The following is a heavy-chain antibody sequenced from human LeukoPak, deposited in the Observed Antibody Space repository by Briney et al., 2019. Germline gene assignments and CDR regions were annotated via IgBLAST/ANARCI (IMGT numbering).Heavy chain of an antibody. CDR2: IWYDGSNK. J-gene: IGHJ5*02. Sequence: PGGSLRLSCAASGFTFRSHGMHWVRQAPGKGLEWVAVIWYDGSNKYYADSVKGRFTVSRDNSKNTLYLQMNSLRAEDTAVYYCARENCSSTSCYGGFDPWGQGTLVTVSS. V-gene: IGHV3-33*01. CDR3: ARENCSSTSCYGGFDP. D-gene: IGHD2-2*01. CDR1: GFTFRSHG.